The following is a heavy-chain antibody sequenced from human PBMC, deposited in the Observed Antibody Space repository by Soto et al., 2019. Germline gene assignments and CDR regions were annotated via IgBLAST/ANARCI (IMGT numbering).Heavy chain of an antibody. J-gene: IGHJ6*02. CDR3: ARPEYSSSSYGMDV. V-gene: IGHV3-48*02. Sequence: GALRLSCAASGFTFSSYSMNWVRQAPGKGLEWVSYISSSSSTIYYADSVKGRFTISRDNAKNSLYLQMNSLRDEDTAVYYCARPEYSSSSYGMDVWGQGTTVTVSS. D-gene: IGHD6-6*01. CDR2: ISSSSSTI. CDR1: GFTFSSYS.